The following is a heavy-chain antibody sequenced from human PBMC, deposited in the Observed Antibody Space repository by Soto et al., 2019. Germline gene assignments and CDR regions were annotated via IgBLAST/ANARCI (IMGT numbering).Heavy chain of an antibody. CDR3: ASECEWLCASPAAFDI. Sequence: EVQLVESGGGLVKPGGSLRLSCAASGFTFSSYSMNWVRQAPGKGLEWVSSISSSSSYIYYADSVKGRFTISRDNAKNSLYLQMNSLRAEDTAVYYCASECEWLCASPAAFDIWGQGTMVTVSS. J-gene: IGHJ3*02. CDR2: ISSSSSYI. D-gene: IGHD3-3*01. CDR1: GFTFSSYS. V-gene: IGHV3-21*01.